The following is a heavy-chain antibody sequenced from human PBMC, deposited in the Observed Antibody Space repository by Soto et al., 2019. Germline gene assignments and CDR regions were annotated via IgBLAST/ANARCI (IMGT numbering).Heavy chain of an antibody. CDR3: ARDGPVVLAVDS. D-gene: IGHD2-15*01. Sequence: ESGGGLVKPGGSLRLSCAASGFIVSDYYMSWIRQAPGKGLEWVSYISSSGSIYYADAVKGRFTISRDNAKNSLYLQMNSLRADDTAVYYCARDGPVVLAVDSWVQGTLVTVSS. CDR1: GFIVSDYY. J-gene: IGHJ4*02. V-gene: IGHV3-11*01. CDR2: ISSSGSI.